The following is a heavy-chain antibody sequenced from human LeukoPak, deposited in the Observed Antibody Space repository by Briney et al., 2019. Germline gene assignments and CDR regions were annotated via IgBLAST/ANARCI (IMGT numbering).Heavy chain of an antibody. CDR3: ARGAANIAVAGTGYYFDY. CDR1: GGTSSSYA. D-gene: IGHD6-19*01. Sequence: SVKVSCKASGGTSSSYAISWVRQAPGQGLEWMGGIIPIFGTANYAQKFQDRVTITADESTSTAYMELSSLRSEDTAVYYCARGAANIAVAGTGYYFDYWGQGTLVTVSS. J-gene: IGHJ4*02. CDR2: IIPIFGTA. V-gene: IGHV1-69*01.